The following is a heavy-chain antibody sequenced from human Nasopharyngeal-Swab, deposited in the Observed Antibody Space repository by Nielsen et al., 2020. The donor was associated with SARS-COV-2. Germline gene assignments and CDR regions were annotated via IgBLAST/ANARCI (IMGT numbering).Heavy chain of an antibody. Sequence: SLKISCAASGFTFDDYAMHWVRQAPGQGLEWVSGISWHSGSKCYVDSVKGRFTIFRDNAKNSLYLQMNSLRAEDTALYYCAKDISGGYGQYYYGMDVWGQGTTVTVSS. CDR2: ISWHSGSK. D-gene: IGHD5-12*01. CDR1: GFTFDDYA. CDR3: AKDISGGYGQYYYGMDV. V-gene: IGHV3-9*01. J-gene: IGHJ6*02.